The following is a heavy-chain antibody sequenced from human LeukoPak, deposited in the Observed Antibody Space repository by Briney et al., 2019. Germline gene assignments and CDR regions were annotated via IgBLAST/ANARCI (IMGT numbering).Heavy chain of an antibody. CDR1: GFTFSNYG. Sequence: GGTLRLSCAASGFTFSNYGLSWVRQAPGKGLEWVSYISSSSSTIYYADSVKGRFTISRDNAKNSLYLQMNSLRAEDTAVYYCARGRDSSSWYGGDYFDYWGQGTLVTVSS. CDR2: ISSSSSTI. CDR3: ARGRDSSSWYGGDYFDY. D-gene: IGHD6-13*01. J-gene: IGHJ4*02. V-gene: IGHV3-48*01.